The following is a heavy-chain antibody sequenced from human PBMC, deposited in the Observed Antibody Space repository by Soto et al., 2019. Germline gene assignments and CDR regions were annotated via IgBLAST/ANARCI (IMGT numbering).Heavy chain of an antibody. D-gene: IGHD3-22*01. J-gene: IGHJ4*02. Sequence: EVQLVESGGGLVKPGGSLRLSCAASGFTFSSYSMNWVRQAPGKGLEWVSSISSSSSYIYYADSVKGRFTISRDNAKNALYLQMNSLRAEDTAVYYCARGLYYCDSSGYYGNWGQGTLVTVSS. CDR2: ISSSSSYI. CDR1: GFTFSSYS. V-gene: IGHV3-21*01. CDR3: ARGLYYCDSSGYYGN.